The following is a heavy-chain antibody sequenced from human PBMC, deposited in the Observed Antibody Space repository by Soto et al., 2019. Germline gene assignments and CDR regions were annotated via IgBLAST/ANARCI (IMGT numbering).Heavy chain of an antibody. J-gene: IGHJ6*02. CDR1: GYTFTGYY. D-gene: IGHD3-10*01. CDR2: INPNSGGT. Sequence: GASVKVSCKASGYTFTGYYMHWVRQAPGQGLEWMGWINPNSGGTNYAQKFQGWVTMTRDTSISTAYMELSRLRSDDTAVYYCARSGPHYYGSGSYYYYGMDVWGQGTTVTVSS. V-gene: IGHV1-2*04. CDR3: ARSGPHYYGSGSYYYYGMDV.